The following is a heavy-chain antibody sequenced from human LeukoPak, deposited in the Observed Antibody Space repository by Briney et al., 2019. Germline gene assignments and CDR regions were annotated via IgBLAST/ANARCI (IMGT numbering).Heavy chain of an antibody. V-gene: IGHV3-21*01. CDR3: ASHYCSSTSCYTDWFDP. Sequence: PGGSLRLSCAAPGFTFSSYSMNWVRQAPGKGLEWVSSISSSSSYIYYADSVKGRFTISRDNAKNSLYLQMNSLRAEDTAVYYCASHYCSSTSCYTDWFDPWGQGTLVTVSS. CDR2: ISSSSSYI. D-gene: IGHD2-2*02. J-gene: IGHJ5*02. CDR1: GFTFSSYS.